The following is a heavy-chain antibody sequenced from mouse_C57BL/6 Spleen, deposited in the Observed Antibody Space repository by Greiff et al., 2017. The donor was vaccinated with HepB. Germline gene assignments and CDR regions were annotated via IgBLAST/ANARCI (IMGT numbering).Heavy chain of an antibody. CDR2: IDPSDSYT. J-gene: IGHJ3*01. CDR1: GYPFTSYW. D-gene: IGHD1-1*01. CDR3: ARGGDYGSSSWFAY. Sequence: QVQLQQPGAELVMPGASVKLSCKASGYPFTSYWMHWVKQRPGQGLEWIGEIDPSDSYTNYNQKFKGKSTLTVDKSSSTAYMQLSSLTSEDSAVYYCARGGDYGSSSWFAYWGQGTLVTVSA. V-gene: IGHV1-69*01.